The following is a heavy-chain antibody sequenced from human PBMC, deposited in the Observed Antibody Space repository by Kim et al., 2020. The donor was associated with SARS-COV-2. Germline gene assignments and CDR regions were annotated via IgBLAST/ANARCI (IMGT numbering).Heavy chain of an antibody. Sequence: GGSLRLSCAASGFTFSDYYMSWIRQAPGKGLEWVSYIDSSGSAAYYADSVQGRFIISRDNAKNSLYLRMNSLRAADTAVYYCARARYSYSDNAWATPYYFDYWGQGTLVSVSS. CDR3: ARARYSYSDNAWATPYYFDY. V-gene: IGHV3-11*01. D-gene: IGHD1-26*01. CDR2: IDSSGSAA. J-gene: IGHJ4*02. CDR1: GFTFSDYY.